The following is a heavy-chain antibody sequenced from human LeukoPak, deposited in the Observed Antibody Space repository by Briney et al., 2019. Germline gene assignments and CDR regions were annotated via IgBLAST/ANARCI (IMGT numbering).Heavy chain of an antibody. CDR2: IYYSGST. V-gene: IGHV4-30-4*01. CDR3: ARRELQYYDFWSGYSGAGRQPDCWFDP. J-gene: IGHJ5*02. D-gene: IGHD3-3*01. Sequence: SETLSLTCTVSGVSISSGDYYWSWIRQPPGKGLEWIGYIYYSGSTYYNPSLKSRVTISVDTSKNQFSLKLSSVTAADTAVYYCARRELQYYDFWSGYSGAGRQPDCWFDPWGQGTLVTVSS. CDR1: GVSISSGDYY.